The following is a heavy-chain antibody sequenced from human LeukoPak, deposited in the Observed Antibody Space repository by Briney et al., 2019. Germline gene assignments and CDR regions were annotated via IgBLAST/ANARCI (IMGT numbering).Heavy chain of an antibody. V-gene: IGHV5-51*01. D-gene: IGHD1-1*01. J-gene: IGHJ4*02. CDR1: GYSFSSYW. CDR3: ARRPDKDNGDY. CDR2: IYPGDSDT. Sequence: GESLKISCQGSGYSFSSYWIAWVRQMPGKGLEWMGIIYPGDSDTRYSPSFQGQVTISADKSISTAYLQWSSLKASDTAMYYCARRPDKDNGDYWGQGTLVTVSS.